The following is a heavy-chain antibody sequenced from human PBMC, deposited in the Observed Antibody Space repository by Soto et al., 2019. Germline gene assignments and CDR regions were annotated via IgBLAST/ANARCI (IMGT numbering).Heavy chain of an antibody. CDR1: GGSISNYY. CDR3: AREAPYYSDSSGYQRFDP. V-gene: IGHV4-4*07. CDR2: IYISGST. Sequence: QVQLQESGPGLLKPSETLSLTCTVSGGSISNYYWSWIRQSAGKGLEWIGRIYISGSTNYNPSLKSRVTMSVDTSKKQVSLKLSSVTAADTAVYYCAREAPYYSDSSGYQRFDPWGQGTLVTVSS. J-gene: IGHJ5*02. D-gene: IGHD3-22*01.